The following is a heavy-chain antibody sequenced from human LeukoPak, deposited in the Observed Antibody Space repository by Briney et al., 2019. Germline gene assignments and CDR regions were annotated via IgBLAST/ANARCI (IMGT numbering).Heavy chain of an antibody. Sequence: GGSPRLSCAASGVTFSSYAMSWVREAPGKRLEWVSGISGSGGSTYYADSVKGRFTISRDNSKNTLYLQMNSLRAEDTAVYHCAKDRGPTYYDSSGYFDYWGQGTLVTVSS. D-gene: IGHD3-22*01. CDR3: AKDRGPTYYDSSGYFDY. CDR1: GVTFSSYA. CDR2: ISGSGGST. V-gene: IGHV3-23*01. J-gene: IGHJ4*02.